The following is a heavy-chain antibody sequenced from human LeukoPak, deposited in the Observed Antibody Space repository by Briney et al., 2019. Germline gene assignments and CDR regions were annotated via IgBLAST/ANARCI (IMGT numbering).Heavy chain of an antibody. Sequence: GGSLRLSCAASGFTLSSKVMHWVRQAPGTGLVWVSRIIRDGTGTDYADSVKGRFTISRDIATNTLYLQRNSLRAEDTAVYYCARAVGYGEGSYGFDIWGQGTTVTVSS. CDR1: GFTLSSKV. D-gene: IGHD3-10*01. J-gene: IGHJ3*02. V-gene: IGHV3-74*01. CDR3: ARAVGYGEGSYGFDI. CDR2: IIRDGTGT.